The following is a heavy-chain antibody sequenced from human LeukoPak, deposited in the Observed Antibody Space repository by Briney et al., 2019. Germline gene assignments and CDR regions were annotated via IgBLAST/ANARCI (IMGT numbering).Heavy chain of an antibody. CDR3: ARAGGWAFDY. V-gene: IGHV3-7*03. CDR2: IKEDGSEK. CDR1: GFSFSSYW. D-gene: IGHD6-19*01. J-gene: IGHJ4*02. Sequence: GGSLRLSCGASGFSFSSYWMSWVRQAPGKGLEWVANIKEDGSEKYYVDSVKGRFTMSRDNAKNSLYLQMNSLGAEDTAVYYCARAGGWAFDYWGQGTLVTVSS.